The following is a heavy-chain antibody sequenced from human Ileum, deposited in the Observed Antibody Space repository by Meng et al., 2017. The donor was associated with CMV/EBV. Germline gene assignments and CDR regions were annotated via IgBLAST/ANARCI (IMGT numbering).Heavy chain of an antibody. CDR1: GFTFSHYA. D-gene: IGHD6-13*01. CDR3: AREGGAAAGEPYYFDY. Sequence: GESLKISCSASGFTFSHYAMHWVRQAPGKGLEWVALISYDGGNIKYAGSVEGRFTISRDNSKDTLYLQMNSLRAEDTAVYYCAREGGAAAGEPYYFDYWGQGTLVTVSS. V-gene: IGHV3-30*04. CDR2: ISYDGGNI. J-gene: IGHJ4*02.